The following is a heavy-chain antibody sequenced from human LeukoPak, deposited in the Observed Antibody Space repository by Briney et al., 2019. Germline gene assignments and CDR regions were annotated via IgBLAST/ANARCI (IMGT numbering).Heavy chain of an antibody. D-gene: IGHD6-13*01. CDR2: IYSGGST. V-gene: IGHV3-53*01. Sequence: GGSLRLSCAASGFTVNNNYMSWVRQAPGKGLEWVSVIYSGGSTYYADSVKGRFTISRDNSKNTLYLQMNSLRAEDTAVYYCARDGSNSWVSYYYGMDVWGQGTTVTVSS. CDR1: GFTVNNNY. J-gene: IGHJ6*02. CDR3: ARDGSNSWVSYYYGMDV.